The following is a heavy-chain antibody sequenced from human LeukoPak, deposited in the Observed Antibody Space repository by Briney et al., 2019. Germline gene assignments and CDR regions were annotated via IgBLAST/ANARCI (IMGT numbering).Heavy chain of an antibody. D-gene: IGHD4-17*01. CDR2: ISYDGSNK. J-gene: IGHJ4*02. V-gene: IGHV3-30*18. Sequence: GGSLRLSCVASGFTFSSYGMHWVRQAPGKGLEWVAVISYDGSNKYYADSVRGRFTISRDNSKNTLYLQMNSLRAEDTAVYYCAKANDYGDLFDSWGQGTLVTVSS. CDR3: AKANDYGDLFDS. CDR1: GFTFSSYG.